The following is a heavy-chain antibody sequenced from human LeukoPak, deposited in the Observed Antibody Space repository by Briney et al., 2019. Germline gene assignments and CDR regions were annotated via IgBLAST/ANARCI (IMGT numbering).Heavy chain of an antibody. D-gene: IGHD3-22*01. J-gene: IGHJ3*02. V-gene: IGHV4-4*07. CDR2: IYTSGST. CDR1: GGSISSYY. CDR3: ARDYGDYYDSSGHDAFDI. Sequence: PSETLSLTCTVSGGSISSYYWSWIRQPAGKGLEWIGRIYTSGSTNYNPSLKSRVTMSVDTSKNQFSLKLSSVTAADTAVYYCARDYGDYYDSSGHDAFDIWGQGTMVTVSS.